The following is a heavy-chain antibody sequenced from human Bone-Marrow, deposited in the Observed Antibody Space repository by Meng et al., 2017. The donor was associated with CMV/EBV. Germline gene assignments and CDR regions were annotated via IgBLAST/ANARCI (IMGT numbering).Heavy chain of an antibody. D-gene: IGHD6-13*01. CDR1: RHTLTELS. V-gene: IGHV1-24*01. CDR2: FDPEDGET. J-gene: IGHJ6*02. CDR3: ATRLAAVAAAGTNLYYYYGLDV. Sequence: ASVKVSCKVSRHTLTELSMHWVRQAPGKGLEWMGRFDPEDGETIYAQRFQGRVTTTEDISIETAYMELTSLTSHDTAVCYCATRLAAVAAAGTNLYYYYGLDVWGQGTTVTVSS.